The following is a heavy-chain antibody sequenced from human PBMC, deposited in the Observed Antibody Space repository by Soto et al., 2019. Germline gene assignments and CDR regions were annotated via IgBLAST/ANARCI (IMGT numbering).Heavy chain of an antibody. CDR2: IYHSGST. V-gene: IGHV4-4*02. J-gene: IGHJ6*02. Sequence: SETLSLTCAVSGGSISSSNWWSWVRQPPGKGLEGIWEIYHSGSTNYNPSLKSRVTISVDKSKDQFSLKLSSVTAADTAVYYCARDGGYSSSWYDMGYYYYGMDVWGQGTTVTVSS. CDR1: GGSISSSNW. D-gene: IGHD6-13*01. CDR3: ARDGGYSSSWYDMGYYYYGMDV.